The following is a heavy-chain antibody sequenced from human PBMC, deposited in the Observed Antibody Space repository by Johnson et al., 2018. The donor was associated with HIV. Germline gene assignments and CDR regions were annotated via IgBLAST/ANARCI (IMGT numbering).Heavy chain of an antibody. J-gene: IGHJ3*02. Sequence: QVQLVESGGGVVQPGRSLRLSCAASGFTFSSYGMHWVRQAPGKGLEWVAVISYDGSNKYYAGSVKGRFTVSRAHSQNTLYLEMNGLRPEDTALYYCAKSTQASIVRESGPYGAFDIWGQGTMVTVSS. V-gene: IGHV3-30*18. D-gene: IGHD3-10*01. CDR1: GFTFSSYG. CDR3: AKSTQASIVRESGPYGAFDI. CDR2: ISYDGSNK.